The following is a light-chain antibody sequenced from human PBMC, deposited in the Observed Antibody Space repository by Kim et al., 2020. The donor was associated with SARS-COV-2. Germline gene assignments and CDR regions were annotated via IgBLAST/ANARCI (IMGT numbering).Light chain of an antibody. CDR3: QAWDSSTPFV. J-gene: IGLJ1*01. Sequence: SYELTQPPSVSVSPGQTASITCSGDKLGDKYACWYQQKPGQYPVLVIYQDSKRPSGIPERFSGSNSGNTATLTISGTQAMDEADYYCQAWDSSTPFVFGTGTKDTVL. CDR2: QDS. V-gene: IGLV3-1*01. CDR1: KLGDKY.